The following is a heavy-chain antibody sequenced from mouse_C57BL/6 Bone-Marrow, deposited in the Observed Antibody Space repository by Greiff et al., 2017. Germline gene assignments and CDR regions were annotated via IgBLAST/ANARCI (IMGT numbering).Heavy chain of an antibody. CDR3: TTWGGPWFAD. J-gene: IGHJ3*01. CDR2: IDPENGDT. CDR1: GFNIKDDY. Sequence: VQLQQSGAELVRPGASVKLSCPASGFNIKDDYMPWVKPRPEQGLEWLGWIDPENGDTDYASKFQGKATITADTSSNTAYLQLSSLTSEDTAVYYCTTWGGPWFADWGQGTLVTVSA. V-gene: IGHV14-4*01.